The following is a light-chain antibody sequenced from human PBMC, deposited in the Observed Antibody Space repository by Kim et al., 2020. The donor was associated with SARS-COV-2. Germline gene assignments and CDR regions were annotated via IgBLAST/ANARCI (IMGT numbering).Light chain of an antibody. CDR1: ALPKKY. CDR3: YSTDSSGNHWV. J-gene: IGLJ3*02. CDR2: EDS. Sequence: SYELTQPPSVSVSPGQTARITCSGDALPKKYAYWYQQKSGQAPELVIYEDSKRPSEIPERFSGSSSGTMATLTISGAQVEDEADYYCYSTDSSGNHWVFGGGTQLTVL. V-gene: IGLV3-10*01.